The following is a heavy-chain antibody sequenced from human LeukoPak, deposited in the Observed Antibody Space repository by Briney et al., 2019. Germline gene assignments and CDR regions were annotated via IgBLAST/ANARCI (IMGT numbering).Heavy chain of an antibody. V-gene: IGHV4-34*01. D-gene: IGHD1-26*01. Sequence: SETLSLTCAVYGGSFSGYYWSWIRQPPGKGLEWIGEINHSGSTNYNPSLKSRVTISVDTSKNQFSLKLSSVTAADTAVYYCAREIYSGSLDYWGQGTLVTVSS. CDR3: AREIYSGSLDY. CDR1: GGSFSGYY. J-gene: IGHJ4*02. CDR2: INHSGST.